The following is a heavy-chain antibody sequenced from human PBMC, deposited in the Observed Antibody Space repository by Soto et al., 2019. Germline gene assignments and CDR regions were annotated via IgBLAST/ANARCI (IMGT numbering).Heavy chain of an antibody. CDR2: IWHDGSNK. D-gene: IGHD1-1*01. V-gene: IGHV3-33*01. CDR3: AADPGNDEAIDY. J-gene: IGHJ4*02. CDR1: GLTFNKYG. Sequence: QVQLVESGGGVVQPGRSLRLSCAASGLTFNKYGMHWVRQAPGKGLEWVAVIWHDGSNKDYADSVKGRFTVSRDNSKNTLYLQMNSLRAADTAVYYCAADPGNDEAIDYWGQGTLVTVSS.